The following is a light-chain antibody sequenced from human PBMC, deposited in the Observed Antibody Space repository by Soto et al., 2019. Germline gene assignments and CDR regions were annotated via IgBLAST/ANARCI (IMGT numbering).Light chain of an antibody. CDR2: GAS. CDR3: QQANSFT. V-gene: IGKV1-12*02. CDR1: QGIGSW. Sequence: DIPMTQSPSSVSASVGDRVTITCRASQGIGSWLAWYQQKPGKAPILLIYGASTLQSGVPSRFSGSGSGTDFTLTISSLQPEDFATYYCQQANSFTFGGGTKVEIK. J-gene: IGKJ4*01.